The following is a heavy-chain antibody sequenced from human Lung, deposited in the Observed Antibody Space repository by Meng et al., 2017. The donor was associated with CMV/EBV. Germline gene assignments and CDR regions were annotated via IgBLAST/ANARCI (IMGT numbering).Heavy chain of an antibody. V-gene: IGHV1-2*02. CDR1: GYTFTGYY. Sequence: ASVKVSXKASGYTFTGYYMHWVRQAPGQGLEWMGWINPNSGGTNYAQKFQGRVTMTRDTSISTAYMELSRLRSDDTAVYYCARDRLRFLEWSYGMDVWGQRXTVTVSS. CDR2: INPNSGGT. J-gene: IGHJ6*02. D-gene: IGHD3-3*01. CDR3: ARDRLRFLEWSYGMDV.